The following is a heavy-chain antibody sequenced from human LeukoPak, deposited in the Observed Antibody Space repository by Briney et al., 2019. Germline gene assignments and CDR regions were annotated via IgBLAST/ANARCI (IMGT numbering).Heavy chain of an antibody. Sequence: PSQTLSLTCTVSGGSISSGDYCWSWIRQPPGKGLEWIGYIYYSGSTYYNPSLKSRVTISVDTSKNQFSLKLSSVTAADTAVYYCAREIAAAGTRWFDPWGQGTLVTVSS. V-gene: IGHV4-30-4*01. D-gene: IGHD6-13*01. CDR1: GGSISSGDYC. J-gene: IGHJ5*02. CDR2: IYYSGST. CDR3: AREIAAAGTRWFDP.